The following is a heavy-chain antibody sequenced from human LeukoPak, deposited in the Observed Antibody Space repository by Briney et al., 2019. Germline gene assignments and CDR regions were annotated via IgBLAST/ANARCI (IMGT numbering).Heavy chain of an antibody. Sequence: PGGSLRLSCAASGFTFSSYSMNWVRQAPGKGLEWVSAISGSGGSTYYADSVKGRFTISRDNSKNTLYLQMNSLRAEDTAVYYCAKDTIAAAGTAVGDFDYWGQGTLVTVSS. CDR1: GFTFSSYS. J-gene: IGHJ4*02. V-gene: IGHV3-23*01. CDR2: ISGSGGST. CDR3: AKDTIAAAGTAVGDFDY. D-gene: IGHD6-13*01.